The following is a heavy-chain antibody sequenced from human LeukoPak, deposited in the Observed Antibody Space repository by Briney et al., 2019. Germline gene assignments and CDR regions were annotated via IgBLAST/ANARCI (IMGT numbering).Heavy chain of an antibody. V-gene: IGHV1-18*01. D-gene: IGHD3-22*01. CDR2: ISVHNDNT. Sequence: ASVKVSCKASGYSFTGYGITWVRQAPGQGLEWMGWISVHNDNTNYAQKFQGRVTMTTDTYTSTAYMELGSLRSDDTAVYYCARDRRVRGYYDTSGYYCDYWGQGTLVTVSS. CDR1: GYSFTGYG. CDR3: ARDRRVRGYYDTSGYYCDY. J-gene: IGHJ4*02.